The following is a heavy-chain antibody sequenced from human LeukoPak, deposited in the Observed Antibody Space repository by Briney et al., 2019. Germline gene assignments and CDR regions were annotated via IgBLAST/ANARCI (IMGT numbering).Heavy chain of an antibody. V-gene: IGHV3-21*01. CDR3: ARGHPATTSGYGSGSYDY. J-gene: IGHJ4*02. Sequence: PGGSLRLSCAASEFPFSTYNMNWVRQAPGKGLEWVSSISSSSRYTNYADSVRGRFTISRDNAKNSLYLQMNSLRAEDTAVYYCARGHPATTSGYGSGSYDYWGQGTRVTVSS. CDR2: ISSSSRYT. CDR1: EFPFSTYN. D-gene: IGHD3-10*01.